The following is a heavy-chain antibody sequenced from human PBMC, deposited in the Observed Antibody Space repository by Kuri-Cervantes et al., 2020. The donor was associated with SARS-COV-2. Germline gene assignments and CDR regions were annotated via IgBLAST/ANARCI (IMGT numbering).Heavy chain of an antibody. CDR3: ARASLQEYSVSYFHYFDY. Sequence: GESLQISCAAYGFTLSSYEMNWVRQAPGKGLEWVSYISSSGSTIYYADSVKGRFTISRDNAKNSLYLQMNSLRAEDTAVYYCARASLQEYSVSYFHYFDYWGQGTLVTVSS. CDR1: GFTLSSYE. J-gene: IGHJ4*02. D-gene: IGHD1-26*01. V-gene: IGHV3-48*03. CDR2: ISSSGSTI.